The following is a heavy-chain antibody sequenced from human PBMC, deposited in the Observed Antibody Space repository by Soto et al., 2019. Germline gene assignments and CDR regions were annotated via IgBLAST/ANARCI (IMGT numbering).Heavy chain of an antibody. Sequence: EVQLVESGGGLVQPGGSLRLSCAASGFTFSSYWMSWVRQAPGKGLEWVANIKPDGSEKSYVDSVKGRLTISRDNAKNSLYLQMNSLRADDTAVYYFAREDKNTFDIWGQGTVVTVSS. CDR1: GFTFSSYW. J-gene: IGHJ3*02. D-gene: IGHD2-15*01. CDR2: IKPDGSEK. CDR3: AREDKNTFDI. V-gene: IGHV3-7*01.